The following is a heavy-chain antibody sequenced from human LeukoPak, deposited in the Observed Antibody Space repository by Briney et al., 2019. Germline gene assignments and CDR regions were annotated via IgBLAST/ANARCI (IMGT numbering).Heavy chain of an antibody. CDR3: ARNLAVAGTPWFDP. Sequence: AGGSLRLSCAASGFTFSSYSMNWVRQAPGKGLEWVSSISSSSSYIYYADSVKGRFAISRDNAKNSLYLQMNSLRAEDTAVYYCARNLAVAGTPWFDPWGQGTLVTVSS. CDR2: ISSSSSYI. V-gene: IGHV3-21*01. D-gene: IGHD6-19*01. CDR1: GFTFSSYS. J-gene: IGHJ5*02.